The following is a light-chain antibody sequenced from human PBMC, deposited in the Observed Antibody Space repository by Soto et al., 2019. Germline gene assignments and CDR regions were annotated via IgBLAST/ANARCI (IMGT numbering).Light chain of an antibody. Sequence: AIRMTQSPSSFSASTGDRVTITCRASQGISSYLAWYQQKPGKAPKLLIYPATTLQSGVPSRFSGSGSGTDFTLTISCLQSEDFATYYCQQYYSYPHTFGQGTKVEIK. CDR2: PAT. CDR1: QGISSY. CDR3: QQYYSYPHT. J-gene: IGKJ1*01. V-gene: IGKV1-8*01.